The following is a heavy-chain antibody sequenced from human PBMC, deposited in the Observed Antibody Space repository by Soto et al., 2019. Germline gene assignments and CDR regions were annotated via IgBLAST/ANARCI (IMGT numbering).Heavy chain of an antibody. CDR2: ISGSGAST. Sequence: VGSLRVSWAASGGECGGYAVSWVLQAPGKGLVWVSAISGSGASTYYADSVKGRFTISRDNSKNTLYLQMNSLRAEDTAVYYCAKDRAPKDCSSTSCYPGLDFWGQGTLVTVSS. CDR3: AKDRAPKDCSSTSCYPGLDF. CDR1: GGECGGYA. V-gene: IGHV3-23*01. D-gene: IGHD2-2*01. J-gene: IGHJ4*02.